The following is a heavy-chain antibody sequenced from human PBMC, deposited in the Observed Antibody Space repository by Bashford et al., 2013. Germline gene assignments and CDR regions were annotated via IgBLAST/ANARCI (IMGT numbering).Heavy chain of an antibody. CDR1: RXLSSYA. Sequence: VASREGLLARLWRXLSSYAYQLDATGPLDKGREWMGWINPNTGDTNYAQKFQGRVALTRDTSSNTSFMELSGLRSDDTATYYCARGIIYSFWSGFFNWFDPWGQGTQVTVSS. V-gene: IGHV1-2*02. CDR2: INPNTGDT. D-gene: IGHD3-3*01. J-gene: IGHJ5*02. CDR3: ARGIIYSFWSGFFNWFDP.